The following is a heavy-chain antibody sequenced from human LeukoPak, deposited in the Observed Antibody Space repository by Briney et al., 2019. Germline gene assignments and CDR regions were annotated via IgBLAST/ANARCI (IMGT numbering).Heavy chain of an antibody. J-gene: IGHJ6*03. CDR3: ARGNSNSYYYYYMDV. D-gene: IGHD4-11*01. CDR2: INNSGST. V-gene: IGHV4-34*01. Sequence: SETLSLTCAVYGGSFSGYYWSWIRQPPGKGLVWVAEINNSGSTTYNPSLKSRVTISVDTSKNQFSLKLSSVTAADTAVYYCARGNSNSYYYYYMDVWGKGTTVTVSS. CDR1: GGSFSGYY.